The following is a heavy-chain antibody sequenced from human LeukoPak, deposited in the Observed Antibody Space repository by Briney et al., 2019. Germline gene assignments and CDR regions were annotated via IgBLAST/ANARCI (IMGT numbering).Heavy chain of an antibody. V-gene: IGHV3-43*02. CDR3: AKEHSASGSVDY. D-gene: IGHD1-26*01. Sequence: PWVSLRLSCAASGFTFDAYAMYWVRQAPGKGLECVSLIGGHGGSTYYADSVKGRFTISRDNSKNSLYLQMNSLRTEDTALYYCAKEHSASGSVDYWGQGTLVTVSS. CDR2: IGGHGGST. CDR1: GFTFDAYA. J-gene: IGHJ4*02.